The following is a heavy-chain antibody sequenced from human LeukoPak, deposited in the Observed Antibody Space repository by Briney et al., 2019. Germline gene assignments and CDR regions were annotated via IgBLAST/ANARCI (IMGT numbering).Heavy chain of an antibody. Sequence: SETLSLTCTVSGGSIISSTYYWGWIRQPPGKGLEWIGSIHHSGTTYYNPSLQSRVTISVDTSKNQLSLNLSSVTAADTAVYYCARHPYSYDAFDIWGQGTMVTVSS. CDR3: ARHPYSYDAFDI. V-gene: IGHV4-39*01. CDR2: IHHSGTT. J-gene: IGHJ3*02. CDR1: GGSIISSTYY. D-gene: IGHD5-18*01.